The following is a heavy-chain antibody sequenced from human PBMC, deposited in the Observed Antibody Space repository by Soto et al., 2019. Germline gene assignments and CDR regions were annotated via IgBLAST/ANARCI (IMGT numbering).Heavy chain of an antibody. CDR3: ARACSSNSCYDVFDY. D-gene: IGHD2-2*01. Sequence: SETLSLTFTVSGGSISSYYWNWIRQPAGKGLEWIGRIYTSGSTNYNPSLKSRVTMSVDTSKNQFSLKLSSVTAADTAVYYCARACSSNSCYDVFDYWGQGTLVTVSS. CDR2: IYTSGST. V-gene: IGHV4-4*07. J-gene: IGHJ4*02. CDR1: GGSISSYY.